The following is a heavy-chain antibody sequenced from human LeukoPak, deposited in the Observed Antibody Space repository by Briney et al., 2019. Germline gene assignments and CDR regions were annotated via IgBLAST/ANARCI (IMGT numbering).Heavy chain of an antibody. CDR1: GFTFSSYG. D-gene: IGHD3-10*01. J-gene: IGHJ6*04. V-gene: IGHV3-30*18. CDR2: ISYDGSNK. CDR3: AKDVYGSGSYSLSTYYYGMDV. Sequence: GRSLRLSCAASGFTFSSYGMHWVRQAPGKGLEWVAVISYDGSNKCYADSVKGRFTISRDNSKNTLYLQMNSLRAEDTAVYYCAKDVYGSGSYSLSTYYYGMDVWGKGTTVTVSS.